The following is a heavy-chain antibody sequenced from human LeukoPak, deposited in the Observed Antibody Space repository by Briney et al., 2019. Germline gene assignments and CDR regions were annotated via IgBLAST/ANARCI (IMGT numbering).Heavy chain of an antibody. V-gene: IGHV3-21*01. CDR2: ISSSSSYI. Sequence: PGGSLRLSCAASGFTFSSYSMNWVRQAPGKGLEWVSSISSSSSYIYYADSVKGRFTISRDNAKNSLYLQMNSLRAEDTAVYYCARDRITIFGVAGNNWFGPWGQGTLVTVSS. CDR3: ARDRITIFGVAGNNWFGP. CDR1: GFTFSSYS. J-gene: IGHJ5*02. D-gene: IGHD3-3*01.